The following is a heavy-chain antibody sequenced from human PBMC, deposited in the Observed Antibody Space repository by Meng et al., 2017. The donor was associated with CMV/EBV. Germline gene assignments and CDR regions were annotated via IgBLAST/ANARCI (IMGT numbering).Heavy chain of an antibody. CDR3: ARDVGTHDYDFWSGPWQSYGMDV. J-gene: IGHJ6*02. CDR2: INSDGTAT. V-gene: IGHV3-74*01. CDR1: GVTFSSYW. D-gene: IGHD3-3*01. Sequence: GESLKISCTVSGVTFSSYWMHWVRQAPGKGLEWVSRINSDGTATSYADSVKGRFTISRDNSKNTLYLQMNSLRAEDTAVYYCARDVGTHDYDFWSGPWQSYGMDVWGQGTTVTVSS.